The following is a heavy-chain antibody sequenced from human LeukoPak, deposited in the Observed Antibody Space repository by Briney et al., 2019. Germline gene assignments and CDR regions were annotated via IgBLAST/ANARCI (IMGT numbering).Heavy chain of an antibody. CDR1: GGSVSSGSYY. CDR2: IYYSGST. CDR3: ARGGSILRFLEWSRMDWFDP. V-gene: IGHV4-61*01. J-gene: IGHJ5*02. D-gene: IGHD3-3*01. Sequence: SETLSLTCTVSGGSVSSGSYYWSWIRQPPGKGLEWIGYIYYSGSTNYNPSLKSRVTISVDTSKNQFSLKLSSVTAADTAVYYCARGGSILRFLEWSRMDWFDPWGQGTLVTVSS.